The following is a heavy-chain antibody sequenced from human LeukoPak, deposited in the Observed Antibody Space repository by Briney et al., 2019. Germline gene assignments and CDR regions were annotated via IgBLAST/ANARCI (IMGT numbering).Heavy chain of an antibody. CDR2: ISYDGNYK. CDR1: GFTFSSSG. D-gene: IGHD3-16*02. CDR3: AKDHLEMITFGGVLATGPDY. J-gene: IGHJ4*02. V-gene: IGHV3-30*18. Sequence: GRSLRLSCAASGFTFSSSGMHWVRQAPGKGLEWVAIISYDGNYKYYADSVKGRFTISRDKSKNTLYLQMNSLRAEDTAVYYCAKDHLEMITFGGVLATGPDYWGQGTLITVSS.